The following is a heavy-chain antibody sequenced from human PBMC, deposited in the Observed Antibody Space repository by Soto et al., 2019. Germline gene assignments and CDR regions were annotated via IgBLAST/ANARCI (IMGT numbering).Heavy chain of an antibody. V-gene: IGHV3-21*01. CDR2: ISSSGTYI. CDR1: GFTFSDYA. D-gene: IGHD6-13*01. CDR3: ARVRMYYSSSQAAYYLDY. Sequence: EVQLVESGGGLVKPGGSLRLSCAASGFTFSDYAMNWVRQSPGKGLEWVSSISSSGTYIYYADSLKGRFIISRDNAKNSVDLQMNSLRADDTAVYYCARVRMYYSSSQAAYYLDYWGQGVLVTVSS. J-gene: IGHJ4*02.